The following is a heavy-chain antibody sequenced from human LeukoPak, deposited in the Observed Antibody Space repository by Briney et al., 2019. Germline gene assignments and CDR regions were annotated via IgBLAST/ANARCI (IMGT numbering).Heavy chain of an antibody. V-gene: IGHV3-66*02. CDR2: LYTGGST. CDR3: AAGQTLWNYFDF. CDR1: GFTVSSNH. Sequence: PGGSLRLSCADSGFTVSSNHMIWVRRAPGKGPEWVSVLYTGGSTYYADSVKGRFTISRDNSKNTLYLQMNSLRPEDTAVYHCAAGQTLWNYFDFWGQGTLVTVSA. J-gene: IGHJ4*02. D-gene: IGHD5-18*01.